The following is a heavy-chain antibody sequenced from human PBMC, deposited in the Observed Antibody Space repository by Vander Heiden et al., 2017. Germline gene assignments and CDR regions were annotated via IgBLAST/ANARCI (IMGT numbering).Heavy chain of an antibody. CDR1: GSSFHAYA. D-gene: IGHD4-4*01. CDR3: AKDYDYSPRFPVTH. V-gene: IGHV3-9*01. Sequence: EVQLVQSGACLVQPGQPMSLTCAASGSSFHAYALHWIPQAPRKGREWVSSISWNSGTIGYADSVKGRFTISRDNAKNSLYLQMNSLRAEDTALYYCAKDYDYSPRFPVTHWGQGTLVTVSS. CDR2: ISWNSGTI. J-gene: IGHJ4*02.